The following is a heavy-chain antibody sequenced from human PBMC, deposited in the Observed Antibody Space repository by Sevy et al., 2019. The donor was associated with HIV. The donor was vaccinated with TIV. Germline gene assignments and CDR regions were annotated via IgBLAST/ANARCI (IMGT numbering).Heavy chain of an antibody. J-gene: IGHJ5*02. V-gene: IGHV4-59*01. Sequence: SETLSLTCTVSGGSISSYYWSWIRQPPGKGLECIGYIYYSGSTNYNPSLKSRVTISVDTSKNQFSLKLSSVTAADTAVYYCARDGYYDILTGLRGGFDPWGQGILVTVSS. CDR3: ARDGYYDILTGLRGGFDP. D-gene: IGHD3-9*01. CDR2: IYYSGST. CDR1: GGSISSYY.